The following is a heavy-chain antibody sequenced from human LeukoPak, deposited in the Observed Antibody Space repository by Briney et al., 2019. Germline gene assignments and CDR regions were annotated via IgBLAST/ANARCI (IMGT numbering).Heavy chain of an antibody. CDR2: ISGSVRST. Sequence: GGSLRLSCAASGFIFSSYGMSWVRQAPGQGLEWVSAISGSVRSTYYSDSVKGRFTISKDTSKNTLYLQMNSLRAEDTAVYYCAREAKAYYYMDVWGKGTTVTVSS. V-gene: IGHV3-23*01. J-gene: IGHJ6*03. CDR1: GFIFSSYG. CDR3: AREAKAYYYMDV.